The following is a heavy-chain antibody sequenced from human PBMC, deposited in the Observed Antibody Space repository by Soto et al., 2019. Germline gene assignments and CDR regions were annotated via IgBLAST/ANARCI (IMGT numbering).Heavy chain of an antibody. CDR3: ARVRGSYSSGYYYDY. CDR2: ISYDGSNK. V-gene: IGHV3-30-3*01. Sequence: QVQLVESGGGVVQPGRSLRLSCAASGFTFSSYAMHWVRQAPDKGLEWVAVISYDGSNKYYADSVKGRFTISRDNSKNPLYLQMNSLRAEDTAVYYCARVRGSYSSGYYYDYWGQGTLVTVSS. J-gene: IGHJ4*02. D-gene: IGHD3-22*01. CDR1: GFTFSSYA.